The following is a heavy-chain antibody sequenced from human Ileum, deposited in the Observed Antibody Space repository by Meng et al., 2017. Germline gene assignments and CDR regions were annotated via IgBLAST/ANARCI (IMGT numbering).Heavy chain of an antibody. D-gene: IGHD1-1*01. V-gene: IGHV1-8*01. J-gene: IGHJ4*02. CDR2: MNPNSGNT. CDR3: ARRTQSTGTALGY. CDR1: GFIFSSYD. Sequence: QVQLVQSGPEVKKPGASVTVSCKASGFIFSSYDINWVRQAPRQGLEWMGWMNPNSGNTGFAQKFQDRITMTRDTSINPAYMELSSLTSEDTAVYYCARRTQSTGTALGYWGQGTLVTVSS.